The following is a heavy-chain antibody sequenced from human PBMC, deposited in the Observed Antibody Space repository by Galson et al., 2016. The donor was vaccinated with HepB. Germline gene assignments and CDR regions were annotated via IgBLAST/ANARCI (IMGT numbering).Heavy chain of an antibody. D-gene: IGHD1-26*01. J-gene: IGHJ4*02. Sequence: SLRLSCAASGFTFSDHGVSWVRQAPGKGLEWVSGISGSGGTTYYAESGKGRFTISRDKSENTLYLQMNSLRGADTPVYYCVRETYSIPEEAGTALFDYWGQGALVTVSS. V-gene: IGHV3-23*01. CDR2: ISGSGGTT. CDR1: GFTFSDHG. CDR3: VRETYSIPEEAGTALFDY.